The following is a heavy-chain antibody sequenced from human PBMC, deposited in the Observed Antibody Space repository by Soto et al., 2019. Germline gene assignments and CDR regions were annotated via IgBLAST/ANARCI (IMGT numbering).Heavy chain of an antibody. J-gene: IGHJ5*01. V-gene: IGHV3-23*01. CDR2: ISGGGGNT. D-gene: IGHD3-10*01. CDR3: AKVWGSGSYLSWFDS. Sequence: EEQLLESGDGSGQPGGSVRLSCAASGVTFKDYAMRWVRQAPGKGLERVSTISGGGGNTYYADSVRGRLTISRDNSRNTVYLDMNNLRGDDTARYYCAKVWGSGSYLSWFDSWGQGIHVTVSS. CDR1: GVTFKDYA.